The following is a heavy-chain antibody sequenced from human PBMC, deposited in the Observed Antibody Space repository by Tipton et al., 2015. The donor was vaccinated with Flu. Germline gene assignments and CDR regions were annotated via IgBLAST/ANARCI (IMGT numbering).Heavy chain of an antibody. Sequence: LRLSCTVSGGSISSYYWSWIRQPPGKGLEWIGYIYYSGSTNYNPSLKSRGTISVDTSKNQFSLKLSSVTAADTAVYYCARDAGYSSGWYPYGAFDIWGQGTMVTVSS. J-gene: IGHJ3*02. CDR2: IYYSGST. CDR3: ARDAGYSSGWYPYGAFDI. V-gene: IGHV4-59*01. D-gene: IGHD6-19*01. CDR1: GGSISSYY.